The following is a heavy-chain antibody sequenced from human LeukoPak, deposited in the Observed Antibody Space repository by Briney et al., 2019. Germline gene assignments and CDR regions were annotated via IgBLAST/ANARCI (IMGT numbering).Heavy chain of an antibody. J-gene: IGHJ3*02. CDR3: ARDLTAYSEFDI. V-gene: IGHV3-74*01. CDR2: INGDGSST. D-gene: IGHD2-21*02. Sequence: GGSLRLFCAASGFTFSSYWMHWVRQAPGKGLVWVSRINGDGSSTTYADSVKGRFTISRDNAKNTLYLQMNSLRAEDTAVYYCARDLTAYSEFDIWGQGTMVTVSS. CDR1: GFTFSSYW.